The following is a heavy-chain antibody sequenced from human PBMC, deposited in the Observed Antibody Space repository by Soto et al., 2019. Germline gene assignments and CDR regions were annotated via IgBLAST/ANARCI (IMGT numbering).Heavy chain of an antibody. V-gene: IGHV4-59*01. CDR3: ARAGSRIAAAGPFDY. CDR2: IYYSGST. D-gene: IGHD6-13*01. J-gene: IGHJ4*02. Sequence: SETLSLTCTVSGGSISSYYWSWIRQPPGKGLEWIGYIYYSGSTNYNPSLKSRVTISVDTSKNQFSLKLSSVTAADTAVYYCARAGSRIAAAGPFDYWGQGTLVTVSS. CDR1: GGSISSYY.